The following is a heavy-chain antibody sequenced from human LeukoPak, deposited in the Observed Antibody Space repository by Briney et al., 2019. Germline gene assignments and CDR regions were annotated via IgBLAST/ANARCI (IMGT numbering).Heavy chain of an antibody. V-gene: IGHV3-64D*09. J-gene: IGHJ4*02. CDR3: VIQQPGYLY. D-gene: IGHD6-13*01. CDR1: GFTFSSYA. Sequence: PGGSLRLSCSASGFTFSSYALHWVRQAPGKGLEYVSGISRNGGSTYYADSLKGRFTISRDNSKNTLYLQMSSLRAEDTAVYHCVIQQPGYLYWGQGTLVTVSS. CDR2: ISRNGGST.